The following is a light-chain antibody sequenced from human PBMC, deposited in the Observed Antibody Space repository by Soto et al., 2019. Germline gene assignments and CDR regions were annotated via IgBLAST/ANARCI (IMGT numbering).Light chain of an antibody. V-gene: IGLV1-47*01. J-gene: IGLJ3*02. CDR2: MNS. CDR3: VAWDDNLSSRV. CDR1: RSNIGSAI. Sequence: QSALTQPPSLSGTPGQTVTISCIGGRSNIGSAIVHWYQQLPGTAPRHLIYMNSQRPSGVPDRFSGSKSGTSASLVITGLRPEDEADYYCVAWDDNLSSRVFGGGTKLTVL.